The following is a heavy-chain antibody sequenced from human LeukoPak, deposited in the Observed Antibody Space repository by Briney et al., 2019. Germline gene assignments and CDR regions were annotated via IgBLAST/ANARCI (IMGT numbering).Heavy chain of an antibody. V-gene: IGHV1-2*02. CDR2: INPNSGDT. J-gene: IGHJ4*02. CDR3: ARAYNWGYDY. D-gene: IGHD1-1*01. Sequence: ASVKVSCKASGYTFTDPYILWVRQAPGKGFEWMGWINPNSGDTNYAQKFQGRVTMTRDTSISTAYMELSRLRFDDTAVYYCARAYNWGYDYWGQGTLVTVSS. CDR1: GYTFTDPY.